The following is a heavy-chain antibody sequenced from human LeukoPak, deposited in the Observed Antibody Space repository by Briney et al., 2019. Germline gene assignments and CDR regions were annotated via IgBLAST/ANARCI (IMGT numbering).Heavy chain of an antibody. CDR2: ISSSGSTI. V-gene: IGHV3-11*04. Sequence: PGGSLRLSCAASGFTFSDYYKSWIRQAPGKGLEWVSYISSSGSTIYYADSVKGRFTISRDNAKNSLYLQMNSLRAEDTAVYYCARDRGYSGYDAFLDYWGQGTLVTVSS. D-gene: IGHD5-12*01. CDR3: ARDRGYSGYDAFLDY. J-gene: IGHJ4*02. CDR1: GFTFSDYY.